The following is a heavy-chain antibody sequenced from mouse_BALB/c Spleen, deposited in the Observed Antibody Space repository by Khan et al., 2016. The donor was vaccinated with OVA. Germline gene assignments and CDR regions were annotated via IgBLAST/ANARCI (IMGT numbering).Heavy chain of an antibody. J-gene: IGHJ3*01. CDR1: GYSFTTYY. V-gene: IGHV1S135*01. CDR2: IDPFSGGT. D-gene: IGHD2-2*01. CDR3: TRHGYVGWFTY. Sequence: VQLQQSGPELMKPGTSVKISCKASGYSFTTYYIHWVMQSHETSLEWIGYIDPFSGGTTYNQKFKGKATLTVDKSSSTAYIHLSNLTSEDSAVYYCTRHGYVGWFTYWGQGTLVTVSA.